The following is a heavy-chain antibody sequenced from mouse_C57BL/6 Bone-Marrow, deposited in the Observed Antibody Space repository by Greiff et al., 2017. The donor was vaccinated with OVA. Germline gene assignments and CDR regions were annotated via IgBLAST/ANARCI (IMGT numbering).Heavy chain of an antibody. D-gene: IGHD4-1*01. CDR1: GFTFSNYW. CDR3: NWDYFDY. Sequence: EVKVEESGGGLVQPGGSMKLSCVASGFTFSNYWMNWVRQSPEKGLEWVAQIRLKSDNYATHYAESVKGRFTISRDDSKSSVYLQMNNLRAEDTGIYYCNWDYFDYWGQGTTLTVSS. V-gene: IGHV6-3*01. J-gene: IGHJ2*01. CDR2: IRLKSDNYAT.